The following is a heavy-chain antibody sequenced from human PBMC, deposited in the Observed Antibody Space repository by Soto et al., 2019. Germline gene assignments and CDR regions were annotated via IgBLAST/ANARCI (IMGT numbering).Heavy chain of an antibody. Sequence: GGSRTLSWAAAGFTFSSYAMSWVRQAAGKWLGCVPNISGSGATTYYAGSVKGPFTTSINTSNNTLYMQTNSLTAEDTAVYYCATDWLVRGVTAYYYYGMDVWGQGTTVTVSS. CDR2: ISGSGATT. CDR3: ATDWLVRGVTAYYYYGMDV. V-gene: IGHV3-23*01. CDR1: GFTFSSYA. J-gene: IGHJ6*02. D-gene: IGHD3-10*01.